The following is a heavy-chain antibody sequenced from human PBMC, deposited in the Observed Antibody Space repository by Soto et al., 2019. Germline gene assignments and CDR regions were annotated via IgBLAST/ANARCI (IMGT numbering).Heavy chain of an antibody. CDR1: GYRFTRDW. J-gene: IGHJ4*02. D-gene: IGHD3-22*01. Sequence: RGEARKMSWKGSGYRFTRDWNSWSRQMAGKGLEWIGMMYPGDSDTRYGPSFRGQVTISADKSISTAYLQWSSLKASDTAMYYCALRGAGDSSGPQLWWGQGTLVTVSS. CDR2: MYPGDSDT. V-gene: IGHV5-51*01. CDR3: ALRGAGDSSGPQLW.